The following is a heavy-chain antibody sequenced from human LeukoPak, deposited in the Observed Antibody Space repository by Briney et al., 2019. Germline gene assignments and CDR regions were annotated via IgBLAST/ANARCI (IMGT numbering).Heavy chain of an antibody. J-gene: IGHJ6*02. CDR3: ARDRSANYYDSSGYYNYYYGMDV. Sequence: GGSLRLSCAASGFTFSSYWMHWVRQALGKGLVWVSRINSDGSSTSYADSVKGRFTISRDNAKNTLYLQMNSLRAEDTAVYYCARDRSANYYDSSGYYNYYYGMDVWGQGTTVTVSS. CDR1: GFTFSSYW. D-gene: IGHD3-22*01. V-gene: IGHV3-74*01. CDR2: INSDGSST.